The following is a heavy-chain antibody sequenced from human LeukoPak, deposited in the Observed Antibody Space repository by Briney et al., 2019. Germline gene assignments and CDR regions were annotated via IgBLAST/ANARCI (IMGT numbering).Heavy chain of an antibody. V-gene: IGHV3-23*01. Sequence: GGSLRLSCAASGFTFSSYAMSWVRQAPGKGLEWVSAISGSGGSTYYADSVKGRFTISRDNSKNTLYLQMNSLRAEDTAVYYCAKGVLLRFLEWLLSPPLDYWGQGTLVTVSS. CDR1: GFTFSSYA. CDR3: AKGVLLRFLEWLLSPPLDY. J-gene: IGHJ4*02. CDR2: ISGSGGST. D-gene: IGHD3-3*01.